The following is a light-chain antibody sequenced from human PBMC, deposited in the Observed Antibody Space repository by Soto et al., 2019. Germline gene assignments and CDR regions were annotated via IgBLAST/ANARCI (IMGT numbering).Light chain of an antibody. J-gene: IGKJ3*01. CDR1: QSVSSSY. CDR3: HQYGSSPPFT. Sequence: IVLTQSPGTLSLTPGERATLSCRASQSVSSSYLAWYQQKPGQTPRLLIYGASSRATGIPDRFSGSGSGTDLTLTISRLEPEDSAVYYCHQYGSSPPFTFGPGTRVDIK. CDR2: GAS. V-gene: IGKV3-20*01.